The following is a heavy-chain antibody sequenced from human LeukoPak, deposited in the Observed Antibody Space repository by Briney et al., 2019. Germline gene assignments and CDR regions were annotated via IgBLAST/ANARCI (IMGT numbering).Heavy chain of an antibody. Sequence: SVNVSCKASGYTFTGYYMHWVRQAPGQGLEWMGWINANSGDTKYAQKFQGRVTMTRDPSISTAYMELSRLRSDDTAMYYCAREISGYSDYWGQGTLVTV. J-gene: IGHJ4*02. V-gene: IGHV1-2*02. CDR3: AREISGYSDY. D-gene: IGHD3-22*01. CDR2: INANSGDT. CDR1: GYTFTGYY.